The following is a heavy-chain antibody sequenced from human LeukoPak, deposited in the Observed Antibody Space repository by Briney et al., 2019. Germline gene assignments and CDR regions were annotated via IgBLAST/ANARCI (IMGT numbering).Heavy chain of an antibody. D-gene: IGHD6-6*01. V-gene: IGHV4-39*07. CDR1: GDSIRSSPYY. J-gene: IGHJ4*02. CDR2: IYYTGRT. CDR3: ARDRPFNPLVY. Sequence: SETLSLTCTVSGDSIRSSPYYWGWIRQSPGKGLEWIGSIYYTGRTYYNPSFKTQVTISVDISKNQFSLTLTSVTAADTAIYFCARDRPFNPLVYWGQGTLVIVFS.